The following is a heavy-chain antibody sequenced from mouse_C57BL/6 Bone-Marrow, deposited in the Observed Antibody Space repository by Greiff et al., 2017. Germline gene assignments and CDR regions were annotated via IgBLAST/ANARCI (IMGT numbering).Heavy chain of an antibody. V-gene: IGHV5-6*01. J-gene: IGHJ1*03. Sequence: EVQRVESEGDLVKPGGSLKLSCAASGFTFSSYGMSWVRQTPDKRLEWVATISSGGSYTYYPDSVKGRFTISRDNAKNTLYLQMSSLKAEDTAMYYCARDDWYFDVWGTGTTVTVSA. CDR3: ARDDWYFDV. CDR1: GFTFSSYG. CDR2: ISSGGSYT.